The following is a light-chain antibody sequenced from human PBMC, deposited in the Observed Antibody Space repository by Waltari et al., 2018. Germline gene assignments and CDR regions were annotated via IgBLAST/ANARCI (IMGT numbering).Light chain of an antibody. Sequence: DIQMTQSPSSVSASVGDRVTITCRASRDISRWLAWYQQKPGKSPKFLIYDASTLQSGVPSRFSGSGSGREFTLTITSLQPEDFSTYYCQQGNDFPLTFGGGTK. CDR2: DAS. CDR1: RDISRW. J-gene: IGKJ4*01. CDR3: QQGNDFPLT. V-gene: IGKV1-12*01.